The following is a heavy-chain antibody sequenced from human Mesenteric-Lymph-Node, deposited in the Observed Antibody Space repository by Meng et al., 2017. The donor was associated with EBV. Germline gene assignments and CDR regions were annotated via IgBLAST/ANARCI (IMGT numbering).Heavy chain of an antibody. V-gene: IGHV2-5*02. CDR1: GFSFRTSGVG. D-gene: IGHD2-15*01. J-gene: IGHJ5*02. CDR3: AHSGVVAQFDP. CDR2: IYWDDDK. Sequence: QTPLKESGPPLVKPPPTFTLTCTFSGFSFRTSGVGVGWIRQPPGKALEWLALIYWDDDKRYSPSLKSRLTITKDTSKNQVVLTMTNMDPVDTATYYCAHSGVVAQFDPWGQGTLVTVSS.